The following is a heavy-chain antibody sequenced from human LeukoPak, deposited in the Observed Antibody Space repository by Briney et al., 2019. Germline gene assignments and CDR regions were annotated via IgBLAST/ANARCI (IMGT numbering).Heavy chain of an antibody. CDR3: ARAIAVAAPGY. CDR1: GFTFSSYW. Sequence: PGGSLRLSCAASGFTFSSYWMSWVRQAPGKGLKWVANIKQDGSEKYYVDSVKGRFTISRDNAKNSLYLQMNSLRAEDTAVYYCARAIAVAAPGYWGQGTLVTVSS. V-gene: IGHV3-7*01. J-gene: IGHJ4*02. CDR2: IKQDGSEK. D-gene: IGHD6-19*01.